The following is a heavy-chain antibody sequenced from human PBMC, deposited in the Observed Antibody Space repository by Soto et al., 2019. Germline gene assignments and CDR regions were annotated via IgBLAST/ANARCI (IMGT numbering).Heavy chain of an antibody. V-gene: IGHV3-21*01. D-gene: IGHD6-19*01. CDR2: ITATSSFI. CDR1: GFTFSSHS. Sequence: EVQLVESGGGLVKPGGSLRLSCAASGFTFSSHSVNWVRQAPGKGLEWVSCITATSSFIYYADSVKGRFTISRDNAKHSLYLQIDSLRVEDTAVYYCARGAVVGIGYFDLWGRGTLVTVSS. CDR3: ARGAVVGIGYFDL. J-gene: IGHJ2*01.